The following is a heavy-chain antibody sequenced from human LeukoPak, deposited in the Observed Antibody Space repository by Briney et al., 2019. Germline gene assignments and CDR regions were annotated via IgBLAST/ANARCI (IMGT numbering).Heavy chain of an antibody. Sequence: GGSLRLSCTASGFTFSSYSMNWVRQAPGKGLEWVSSISSSSSYIYYADSVKGRFTISRDNAKNSLYLQMNSLRAEDTAVYYCARQWGSGAFDIWGQGTMVTVSS. D-gene: IGHD7-27*01. CDR1: GFTFSSYS. CDR2: ISSSSSYI. J-gene: IGHJ3*02. V-gene: IGHV3-21*01. CDR3: ARQWGSGAFDI.